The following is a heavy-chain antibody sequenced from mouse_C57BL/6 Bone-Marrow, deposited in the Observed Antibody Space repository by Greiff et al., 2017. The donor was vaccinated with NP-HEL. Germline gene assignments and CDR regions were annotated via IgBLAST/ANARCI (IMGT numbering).Heavy chain of an antibody. CDR1: GYTFTSYW. V-gene: IGHV1-69*01. CDR3: ARGYYAMDY. J-gene: IGHJ4*01. CDR2: IDPSDSYT. Sequence: VQLQQPGAALVMPGASVKLSCKASGYTFTSYWMHWVKQRPGQGLEWIGEIDPSDSYTNYNQKFQGKSPLTVDKSSSTAYMQLSSLTSEDSAVYYCARGYYAMDYWGQGTSVTVSS.